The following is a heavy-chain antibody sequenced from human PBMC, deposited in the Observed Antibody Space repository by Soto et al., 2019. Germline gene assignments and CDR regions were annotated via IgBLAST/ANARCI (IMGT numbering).Heavy chain of an antibody. CDR2: IYYSGST. V-gene: IGHV4-59*01. CDR3: ARGTAGGYYYYYMDV. J-gene: IGHJ6*03. Sequence: SETLSLTCTVSGGSISSYYWSWIRQPPGKGLEWIGYIYYSGSTNYNPSLKSRVTISVDTSKNQFSLKLSSVTAADTAVYYCARGTAGGYYYYYMDVWGKGTTVTVSS. D-gene: IGHD2-8*02. CDR1: GGSISSYY.